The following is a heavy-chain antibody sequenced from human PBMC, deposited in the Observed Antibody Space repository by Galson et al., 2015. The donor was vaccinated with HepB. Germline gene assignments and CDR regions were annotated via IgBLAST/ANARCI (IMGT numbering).Heavy chain of an antibody. D-gene: IGHD3-10*01. CDR1: GGTFSSYA. CDR3: ARDVVVRGVQIPV. J-gene: IGHJ4*02. V-gene: IGHV1-69*13. Sequence: SVKVSCKASGGTFSSYAISWVRQAPGQGLEWMGGIIPIFGTANYAQKFQGRVTITADESTSTAYMELSSLRSEDTAVYYCARDVVVRGVQIPVWGQGTLVTVSS. CDR2: IIPIFGTA.